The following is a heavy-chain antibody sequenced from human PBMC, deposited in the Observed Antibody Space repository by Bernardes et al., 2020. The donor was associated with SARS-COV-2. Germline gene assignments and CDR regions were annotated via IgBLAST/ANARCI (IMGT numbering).Heavy chain of an antibody. CDR1: GGSISSYY. CDR3: FGSDYGGNSGR. Sequence: SETLSLTCTVSGGSISSYYWSWIRQPPGKGLEWIGYIYYSGSTNYNPSLKSRVTISVDTSKNQFSLKLSSVTAADTAVYYCFGSDYGGNSGRWGQGTLVTVSS. D-gene: IGHD4-17*01. CDR2: IYYSGST. J-gene: IGHJ4*02. V-gene: IGHV4-59*08.